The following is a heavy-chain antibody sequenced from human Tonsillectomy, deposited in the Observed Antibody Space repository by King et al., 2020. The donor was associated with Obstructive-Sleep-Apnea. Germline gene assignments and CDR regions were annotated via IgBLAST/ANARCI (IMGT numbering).Heavy chain of an antibody. V-gene: IGHV4-31*03. CDR2: IYYSGST. J-gene: IGHJ3*02. Sequence: QLQESGPGLVRPSETLSLTCTVSGVSISSGVYYWSWIRQHPGKGLEWIGYIYYSGSTYFKPSLKSRVTISRDTSKNQFSLKLSSVTAADTAVYYCARIDSSGYDDAFDIWGQGTMVTVSS. CDR3: ARIDSSGYDDAFDI. CDR1: GVSISSGVYY. D-gene: IGHD3-22*01.